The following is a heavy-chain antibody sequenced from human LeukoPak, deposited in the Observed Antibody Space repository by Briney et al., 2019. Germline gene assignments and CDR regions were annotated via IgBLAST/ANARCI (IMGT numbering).Heavy chain of an antibody. Sequence: ASVKVSCKASGYTFTSSDINWVRQASGQGLEWMGWMNPNSGNTGYAQKFRGRVAMTKNTSLNTAYMELSSLRSDDTAVYYCARGYYPSSAYYFDYWGQGSLVTVSS. J-gene: IGHJ4*02. CDR2: MNPNSGNT. CDR1: GYTFTSSD. D-gene: IGHD3-22*01. V-gene: IGHV1-8*01. CDR3: ARGYYPSSAYYFDY.